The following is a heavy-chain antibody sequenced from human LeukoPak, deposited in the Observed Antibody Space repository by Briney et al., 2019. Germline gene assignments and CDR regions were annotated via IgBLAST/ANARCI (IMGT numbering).Heavy chain of an antibody. CDR3: ARGHDYGDYVDGVGATFGWFDP. D-gene: IGHD4-17*01. Sequence: SETLSLTCTVSGGSISSSSYYWGWIRQPPGKGLEWIGSIYYSGSTYYNPSLKSRVTISVDTSKNQFSLKLSSVTAADTAVYYCARGHDYGDYVDGVGATFGWFDPWGQGTLVTVSS. J-gene: IGHJ5*02. CDR1: GGSISSSSYY. CDR2: IYYSGST. V-gene: IGHV4-39*01.